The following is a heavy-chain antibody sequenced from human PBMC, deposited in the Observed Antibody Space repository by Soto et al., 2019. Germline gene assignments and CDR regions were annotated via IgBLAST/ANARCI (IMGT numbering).Heavy chain of an antibody. D-gene: IGHD2-2*01. V-gene: IGHV1-69*06. CDR3: ASHSQDIVVVPAASLRYGMDV. J-gene: IGHJ6*02. CDR2: IIPIFGTA. CDR1: GGTLSSYA. Sequence: GASVKVSCKASGGTLSSYAISWVRQAPGQGLEWMGGIIPIFGTANYAQKFQGRVTITADKSTSTAYMELSSLRSEDTAVYYWASHSQDIVVVPAASLRYGMDVWGQGTTVTVSS.